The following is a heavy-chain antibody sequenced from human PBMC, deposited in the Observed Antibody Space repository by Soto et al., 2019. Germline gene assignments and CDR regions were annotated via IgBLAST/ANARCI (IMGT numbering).Heavy chain of an antibody. Sequence: PGGSLRLSCAASGFTFSSYAMSWVRQAPGKGLEWVSAISGSGGSTYYADSVKGRFTISRDNSKNTLYLQMNSLRAEDTAVYYCAKSSSSWYGGYYYGMDVWGQGTTVTVS. CDR1: GFTFSSYA. D-gene: IGHD6-13*01. J-gene: IGHJ6*02. CDR2: ISGSGGST. V-gene: IGHV3-23*01. CDR3: AKSSSSWYGGYYYGMDV.